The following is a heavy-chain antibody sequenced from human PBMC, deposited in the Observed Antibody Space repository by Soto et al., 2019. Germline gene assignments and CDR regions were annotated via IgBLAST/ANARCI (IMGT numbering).Heavy chain of an antibody. D-gene: IGHD2-2*01. V-gene: IGHV4-31*03. CDR2: IYYSGST. CDR3: ARGHCSSTSCYEDY. J-gene: IGHJ4*02. Sequence: PSGSLALTCTVSGGSMRSGGYYWRWIRQNPGKGLEWIGYIYYSGSTYYNPSLKSRVTISVDTSKNQFSLKLSSVTAADTAVYYCARGHCSSTSCYEDYWGQGTLVTVSS. CDR1: GGSMRSGGYY.